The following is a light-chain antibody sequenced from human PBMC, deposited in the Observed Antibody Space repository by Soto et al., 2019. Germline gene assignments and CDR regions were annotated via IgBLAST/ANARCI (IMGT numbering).Light chain of an antibody. J-gene: IGLJ1*01. CDR2: EGS. CDR1: SSDVGSYNL. CDR3: SSYASSTTPYV. V-gene: IGLV2-14*02. Sequence: QSVLTQPASVSGSPGQSITISCTGTSSDVGSYNLVSWYQQHPGKAPKLMIYEGSKRPSGVSNRFSGSKSGNTASLTTSGLQAEDEADYYCSSYASSTTPYVFGTGTKLTVL.